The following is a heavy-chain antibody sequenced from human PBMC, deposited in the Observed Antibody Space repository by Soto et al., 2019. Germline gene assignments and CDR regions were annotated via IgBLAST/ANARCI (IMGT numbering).Heavy chain of an antibody. CDR3: AIWHGREHAYDV. V-gene: IGHV3-53*01. D-gene: IGHD1-1*01. CDR2: LYDVDGS. J-gene: IGHJ3*01. CDR1: GLTISGKKY. Sequence: DVQLVESGGGLIQPGESLRLSCAAFGLTISGKKYVAWVRQAPGKGLEWVSALYDVDGSFYADSVKGRFTTSSDSSKNTVYLQMNDLRPDGTAVYYCAIWHGREHAYDVWGQGTTVTVSS.